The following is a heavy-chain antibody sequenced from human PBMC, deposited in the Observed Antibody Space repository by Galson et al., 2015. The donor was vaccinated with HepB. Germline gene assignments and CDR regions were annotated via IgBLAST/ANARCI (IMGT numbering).Heavy chain of an antibody. J-gene: IGHJ6*03. CDR3: ARIDATIFGVVSSYYYYYMDV. Sequence: SLRLSCAASGFTVSSNYMSWVRQAPGKGLEWVSVIYSGGSTYYADSVKGRFTISRDNSKNTLYLQMNSLRAEDTAVYYCARIDATIFGVVSSYYYYYMDVWGKGTTVTVSS. V-gene: IGHV3-66*01. CDR2: IYSGGST. CDR1: GFTVSSNY. D-gene: IGHD3-3*01.